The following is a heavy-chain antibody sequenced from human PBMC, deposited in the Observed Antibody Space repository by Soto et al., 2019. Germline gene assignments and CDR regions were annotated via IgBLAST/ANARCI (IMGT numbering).Heavy chain of an antibody. V-gene: IGHV1-69*01. CDR1: GGTLSNYG. Sequence: QVQLVQSGAEMKKPGSSVKVSCKASGGTLSNYGINWLRQAPGQGLEWMGGMIPPSGTAQYAESFHGRLTVSAAESTATAFMELTSLTSADTAVYYCARSHSSCYTIAEYFQDWGQGTLVNVSS. D-gene: IGHD3-22*01. CDR2: MIPPSGTA. J-gene: IGHJ1*01. CDR3: ARSHSSCYTIAEYFQD.